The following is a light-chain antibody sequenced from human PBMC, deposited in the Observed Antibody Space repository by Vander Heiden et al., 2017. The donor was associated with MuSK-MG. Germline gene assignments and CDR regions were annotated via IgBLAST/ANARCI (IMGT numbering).Light chain of an antibody. CDR2: AAS. J-gene: IGKJ1*01. CDR1: QDISNY. V-gene: IGKV1-27*01. CDR3: QKDYSAPRT. Sequence: DIQMTQSPSSLSASVGDRVTITCRASQDISNYLAWYQQKPGKVPKLLIYAASTLQSGVPSRFSGSGSGTDFTLTISSLQPEDVATYYCQKDYSAPRTFGQGTKVEIK.